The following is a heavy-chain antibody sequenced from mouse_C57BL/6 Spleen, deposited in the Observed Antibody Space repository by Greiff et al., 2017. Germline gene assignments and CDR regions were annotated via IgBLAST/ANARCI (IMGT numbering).Heavy chain of an antibody. Sequence: VQLQQPGAELVKPGASVKMSCKASGYTFTSYWITWVKQRPGQGLEWIGGIYPGSGSTNYNEKFKSKATLTVDTSSSTAYMQLSSLTSEDSAVYYCARGMDCGNYWYFDVWGTGTTVTVSS. J-gene: IGHJ1*03. CDR3: ARGMDCGNYWYFDV. D-gene: IGHD1-1*02. V-gene: IGHV1-55*01. CDR2: IYPGSGST. CDR1: GYTFTSYW.